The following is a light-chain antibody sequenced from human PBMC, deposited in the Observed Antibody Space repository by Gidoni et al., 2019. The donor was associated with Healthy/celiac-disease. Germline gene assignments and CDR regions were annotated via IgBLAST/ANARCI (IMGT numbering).Light chain of an antibody. CDR3: CSYAGSSTHVV. J-gene: IGLJ2*01. Sequence: QSALTQPASVSGFPGQSITISGTGTSSDVGSYNLVSWYQQHPGKAPKLMIYEGSKRPSGVSNRFSGSKSGNTASLTISGLQAEDEADYYCCSYAGSSTHVVFGGGTKLTVL. CDR1: SSDVGSYNL. CDR2: EGS. V-gene: IGLV2-23*01.